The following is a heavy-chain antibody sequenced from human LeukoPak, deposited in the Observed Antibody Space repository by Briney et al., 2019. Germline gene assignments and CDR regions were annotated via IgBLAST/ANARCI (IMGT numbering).Heavy chain of an antibody. V-gene: IGHV4-39*01. J-gene: IGHJ3*02. Sequence: SETMSLTCTVSGGSISSSSYYWGWLRQPPGKGLEWIGSIYYSGSTYYNPSLKSRVTISVDTSKNQFSLKLSSVTAADTAVYYCARPLDLGYCSSTSCYAFDIWGQGTMVTVSS. CDR1: GGSISSSSYY. D-gene: IGHD2-2*01. CDR3: ARPLDLGYCSSTSCYAFDI. CDR2: IYYSGST.